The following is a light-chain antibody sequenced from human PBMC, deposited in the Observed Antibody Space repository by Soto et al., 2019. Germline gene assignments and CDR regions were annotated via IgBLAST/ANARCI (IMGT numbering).Light chain of an antibody. CDR3: QSYDSSLSXYVV. J-gene: IGLJ2*01. V-gene: IGLV1-40*01. CDR1: SSNIGAGYD. Sequence: QSVLTQPPSVSGAPGQRVTISCTGSSSNIGAGYDVHWYQQLPGTAPKLLIYGNSNRPSGVPDRFSGSKSGTSASLAITGXXXXDEAXYYCQSYDSSLSXYVVFGGGTKX. CDR2: GNS.